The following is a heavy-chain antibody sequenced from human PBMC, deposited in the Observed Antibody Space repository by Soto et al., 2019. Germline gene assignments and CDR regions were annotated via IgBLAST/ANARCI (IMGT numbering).Heavy chain of an antibody. V-gene: IGHV1-18*01. Sequence: QIQLVQSGAEVQKPGASVKVSCKASGYTFTSYGISWVRQAPGQGLEWMGWINTYSGDTNYVQKLQGRVTMTTDTSTSTAYLELRGLRSDDTAVYYCARDVGYCVSTSCYRNWFDPWGQGTLVTVSS. D-gene: IGHD2-2*01. CDR3: ARDVGYCVSTSCYRNWFDP. CDR1: GYTFTSYG. J-gene: IGHJ5*02. CDR2: INTYSGDT.